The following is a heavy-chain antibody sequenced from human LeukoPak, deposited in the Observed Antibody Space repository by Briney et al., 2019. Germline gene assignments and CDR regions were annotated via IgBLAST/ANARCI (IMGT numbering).Heavy chain of an antibody. Sequence: SETLSLTCTVSGGSISSGDYYWSWIRQPPGKGLEWIGYIYYSGSTYYNPSLKSRVTISVDTSKNQFSLKLSSVTAADTAVYYCARGPNSLWDILTGYYFDYWGQGTLVTVSS. CDR2: IYYSGST. CDR1: GGSISSGDYY. CDR3: ARGPNSLWDILTGYYFDY. V-gene: IGHV4-30-4*01. D-gene: IGHD3-9*01. J-gene: IGHJ4*02.